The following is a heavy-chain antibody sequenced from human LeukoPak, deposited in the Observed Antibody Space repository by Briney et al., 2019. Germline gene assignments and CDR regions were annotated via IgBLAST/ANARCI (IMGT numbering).Heavy chain of an antibody. CDR1: GGIFSSYA. V-gene: IGHV1-69*04. Sequence: SVKVSCKASGGIFSSYAISWVRQAPGQGLERMGRIIPILGIANYAQKFQGRVTITADKSTSTAYMDLSSLRSEDTAVYYCARDLPPYYFDYWGQGTLVTVSS. CDR3: ARDLPPYYFDY. CDR2: IIPILGIA. J-gene: IGHJ4*02.